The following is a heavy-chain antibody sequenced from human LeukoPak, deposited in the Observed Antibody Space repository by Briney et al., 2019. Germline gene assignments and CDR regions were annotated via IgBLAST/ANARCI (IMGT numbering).Heavy chain of an antibody. V-gene: IGHV1-2*02. CDR2: INPNSGGT. CDR1: GYTFTGYY. Sequence: ASVKVSCKASGYTFTGYYMHWVRQAPGQGLEWIGWINPNSGGTNYAQKFQGRVTMTRDTSISTAYMELSRLRSDDTAVYYCARDRLYYDSSGYYYGSKAFDIWGQGTMVTVSS. D-gene: IGHD3-22*01. J-gene: IGHJ3*02. CDR3: ARDRLYYDSSGYYYGSKAFDI.